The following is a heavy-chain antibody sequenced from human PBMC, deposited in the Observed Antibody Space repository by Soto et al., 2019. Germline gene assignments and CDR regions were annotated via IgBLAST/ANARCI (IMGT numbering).Heavy chain of an antibody. CDR3: GRGRSGQIVVFY. CDR2: IGPESGAT. D-gene: IGHD1-26*01. CDR1: GYTFTGHY. Sequence: ASVKVSCKASGYTFTGHYIHWVRQAPEQGPEWMGEIGPESGATRYAQRFQGRVTMTRDMSITTVYMELNNLSPDDTAVYYCGRGRSGQIVVFYWGQGTPGTVSA. V-gene: IGHV1-2*02. J-gene: IGHJ4*02.